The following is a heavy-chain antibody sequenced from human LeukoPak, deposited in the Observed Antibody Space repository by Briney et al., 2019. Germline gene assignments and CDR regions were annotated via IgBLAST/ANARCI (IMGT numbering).Heavy chain of an antibody. J-gene: IGHJ6*03. CDR1: GFTFSTYI. V-gene: IGHV3-21*01. Sequence: KSGGSLRLSCAASGFTFSTYIMNWVRQTPGKGLEWVSSITSGSSYIYYADSVKGRFTISRDNAKNSLYLQMNSLRAEDTAVYYCARDPYSGSYGNYYYYFMDVWGKGTTVTISS. CDR3: ARDPYSGSYGNYYYYFMDV. CDR2: ITSGSSYI. D-gene: IGHD1-26*01.